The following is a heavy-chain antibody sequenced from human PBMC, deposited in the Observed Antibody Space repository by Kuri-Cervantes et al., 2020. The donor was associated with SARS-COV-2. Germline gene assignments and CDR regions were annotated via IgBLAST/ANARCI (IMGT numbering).Heavy chain of an antibody. CDR2: MSGSGAST. CDR1: GFTVSTNY. V-gene: IGHV3-23*01. Sequence: GESLKISCVISGFTVSTNYMTWVRQAPGKGLEWVSTMSGSGASTHYADSVKGRFTISRDNSKNMLYLQMYSLRAEDTAVYYCAKTSGYNYYFAYWGQGSLVTVSS. J-gene: IGHJ4*02. CDR3: AKTSGYNYYFAY. D-gene: IGHD5-24*01.